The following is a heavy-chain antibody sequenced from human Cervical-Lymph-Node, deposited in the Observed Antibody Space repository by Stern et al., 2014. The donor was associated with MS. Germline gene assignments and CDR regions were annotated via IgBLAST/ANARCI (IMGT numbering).Heavy chain of an antibody. V-gene: IGHV1-2*02. D-gene: IGHD3-10*01. J-gene: IGHJ3*02. Sequence: VQLLESGAEVKKPGASVKVSCKASGYTFTDYYMHWVRQAPGQGLEWMGWINPNSGGTNYAQKFQGRVTMTRDTSISTAYMELSRLRSDDTAVYYCARDGYGSGSDTDYDAFDIWGQGTMVTVSS. CDR2: INPNSGGT. CDR3: ARDGYGSGSDTDYDAFDI. CDR1: GYTFTDYY.